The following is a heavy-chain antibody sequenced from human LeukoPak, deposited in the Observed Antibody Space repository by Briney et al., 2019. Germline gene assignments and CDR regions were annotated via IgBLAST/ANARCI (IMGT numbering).Heavy chain of an antibody. Sequence: ETLSLTCAVYGGSVSGYHWTWIRQPPGKGLEYIGEINDSGSSIYNPSLKNRVTISVDTSKKQISVNLTSVTAADTGVYYCARGPHQQWPPMQYWGQGSLVTVSS. D-gene: IGHD6-19*01. V-gene: IGHV4-34*01. CDR3: ARGPHQQWPPMQY. CDR2: INDSGSS. CDR1: GGSVSGYH. J-gene: IGHJ4*02.